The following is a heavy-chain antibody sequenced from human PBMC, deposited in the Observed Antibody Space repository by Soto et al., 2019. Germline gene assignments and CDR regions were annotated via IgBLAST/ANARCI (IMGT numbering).Heavy chain of an antibody. CDR1: GFTFNDFF. V-gene: IGHV3-11*01. J-gene: IGHJ5*02. Sequence: QVQLVESGGDLVKPVGSLRLSCAASGFTFNDFFMTWIRQAPGRGPEWVASTSNSGNSVYYADSVKGRFTVSRDNAQNTLTLQMTDLRVDDTAVYYCARNTFNWFDPWGQGTLVTVSS. CDR3: ARNTFNWFDP. CDR2: TSNSGNSV.